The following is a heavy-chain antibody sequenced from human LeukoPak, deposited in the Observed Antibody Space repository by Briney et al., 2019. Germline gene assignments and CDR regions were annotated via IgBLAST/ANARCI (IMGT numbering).Heavy chain of an antibody. CDR2: IYHSGST. CDR1: GYSISSGYY. CDR3: ARAMAAAGTGDY. V-gene: IGHV4-38-2*01. Sequence: SETLSLTCDVSGYSISSGYYWGWIRQPPGKGLEWIGSIYHSGSTYYNPSLKSRVTISVDTSKNQFSLKLSSVTAADTAVYYCARAMAAAGTGDYWGQGTLVTVSS. D-gene: IGHD6-13*01. J-gene: IGHJ4*02.